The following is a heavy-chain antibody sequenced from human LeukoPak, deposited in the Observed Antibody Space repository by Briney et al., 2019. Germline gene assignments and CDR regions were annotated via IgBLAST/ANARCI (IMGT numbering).Heavy chain of an antibody. V-gene: IGHV3-30*04. D-gene: IGHD6-13*01. CDR3: AGDSDYSS. CDR2: ISYDGSNK. J-gene: IGHJ4*02. Sequence: GGSLRLSCAASGFTFSSYAMHWVRQAPGKGLEWVAVISYDGSNKYYADSVKGRFTISRDNSKNTLHLQMNSLRAEDTAVYYCAGDSDYSSWGQGTLVTVSS. CDR1: GFTFSSYA.